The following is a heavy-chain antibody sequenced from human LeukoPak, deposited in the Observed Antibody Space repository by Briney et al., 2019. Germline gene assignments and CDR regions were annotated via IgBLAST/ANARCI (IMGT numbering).Heavy chain of an antibody. J-gene: IGHJ5*02. Sequence: SQTLSLTCAISGDSVSSNSAAWNWIRQSPSRGLEWLGSTYYRSKWYNDYAVSVKSRITINPDTSKNQFSLQLNSVTPEDTAVYYCARGVGYSSSWYYSANWFDPWGQGTLVTVSS. CDR2: TYYRSKWYN. CDR3: ARGVGYSSSWYYSANWFDP. D-gene: IGHD6-13*01. V-gene: IGHV6-1*01. CDR1: GDSVSSNSAA.